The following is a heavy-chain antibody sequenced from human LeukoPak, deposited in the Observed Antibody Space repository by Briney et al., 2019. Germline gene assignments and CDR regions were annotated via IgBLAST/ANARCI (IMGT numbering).Heavy chain of an antibody. CDR1: GGSISSYY. Sequence: SETLSLTCTVSGGSISSYYWSWIRQPPGKGLEWIGYIYYSGSTNYNPSLKRRVTISVDTSENQSSLKLSSVTAADPAVYYCARGNLNYYDSSGYHWYFDLWGRGTLVTVSS. CDR3: ARGNLNYYDSSGYHWYFDL. D-gene: IGHD3-22*01. J-gene: IGHJ2*01. CDR2: IYYSGST. V-gene: IGHV4-59*01.